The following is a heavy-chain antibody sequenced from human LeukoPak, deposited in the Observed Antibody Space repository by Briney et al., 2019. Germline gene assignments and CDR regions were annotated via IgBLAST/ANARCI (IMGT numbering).Heavy chain of an antibody. CDR3: ARGGDRFASAGDWFDP. D-gene: IGHD2-21*01. Sequence: GGSLRLSCAASGFTFSNYAMSWVRQAPGKGLEWVSAISGSGGSTYYADSVKGRFTISRDNSNNTLYLQMSSLRAEDTAVYYCARGGDRFASAGDWFDPWGQGTLVTVSS. CDR1: GFTFSNYA. V-gene: IGHV3-23*01. J-gene: IGHJ5*02. CDR2: ISGSGGST.